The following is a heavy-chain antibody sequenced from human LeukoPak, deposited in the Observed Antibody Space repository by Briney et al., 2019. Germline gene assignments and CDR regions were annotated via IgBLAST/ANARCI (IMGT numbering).Heavy chain of an antibody. CDR1: GGSISSSGYY. V-gene: IGHV4-39*01. J-gene: IGHJ3*02. D-gene: IGHD2-15*01. Sequence: SETLSLTCTVSGGSISSSGYYWGWIRQPPGKGLEWIGSIYYSGSTYYNPSLKSRVTISVDTSKNQFSLKLSSVTAADTAVYYCAMPLRYCSGGSCYRSPDAFDIWGQGTMVTVSS. CDR2: IYYSGST. CDR3: AMPLRYCSGGSCYRSPDAFDI.